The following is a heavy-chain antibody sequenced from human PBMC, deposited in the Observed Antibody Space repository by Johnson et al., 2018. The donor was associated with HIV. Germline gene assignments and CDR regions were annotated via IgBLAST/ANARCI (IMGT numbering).Heavy chain of an antibody. CDR2: IYSGGST. CDR3: ARAPMTVDGAFDI. J-gene: IGHJ3*02. CDR1: GFTVSSNY. V-gene: IGHV3-53*01. D-gene: IGHD4-23*01. Sequence: VQLVESGGGSIQPGGSLRLSCAASGFTVSSNYMSWVRQAPGKGLEWVPAIYSGGSTYSADSVKGRFTISRDNSKHTLSLQMNSLRAGDRAVYYCARAPMTVDGAFDIWGQGTMVTVSS.